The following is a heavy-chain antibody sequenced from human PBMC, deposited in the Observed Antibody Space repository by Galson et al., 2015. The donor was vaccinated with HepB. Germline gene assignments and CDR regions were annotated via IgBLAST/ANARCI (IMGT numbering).Heavy chain of an antibody. CDR2: IYPGDSDT. D-gene: IGHD6-19*01. V-gene: IGHV5-51*01. J-gene: IGHJ6*02. Sequence: QSGAEVKKPGESLKITCKGSGYSFTSYWIGWVRQMPGKGLEWMGIIYPGDSDTRYSPSFQGQVTISADKSISTAYLQWSSLKASDTAMYYCARQGIAVADNYYYYGMDVWGQGTTVTVSS. CDR3: ARQGIAVADNYYYYGMDV. CDR1: GYSFTSYW.